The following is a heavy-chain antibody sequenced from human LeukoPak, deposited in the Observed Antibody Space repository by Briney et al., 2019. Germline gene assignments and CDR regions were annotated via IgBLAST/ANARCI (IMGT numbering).Heavy chain of an antibody. J-gene: IGHJ4*02. CDR3: ATTGGGWSLYY. D-gene: IGHD1-26*01. CDR2: IKQDGSEK. Sequence: AGGSLRLSCTASGFTFGDYAMSWVRQAPGKGLEWVANIKQDGSEKYYVDSVKGRFTISRDNAKNSLYLQMNSLGAEDTAVYYCATTGGGWSLYYWGQGTLVTVSS. CDR1: GFTFGDYA. V-gene: IGHV3-7*01.